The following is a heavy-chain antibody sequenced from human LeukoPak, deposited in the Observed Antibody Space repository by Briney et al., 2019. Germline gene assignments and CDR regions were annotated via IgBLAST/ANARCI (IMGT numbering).Heavy chain of an antibody. Sequence: GASVKVSCKASGYTFTSYDINWVRQATGQGLEWMGWMNPNSGNTAYAQKFQGRVTMTRNTSISTAYMELSSLRSEDTAVYYCASARTVGSGSLNALDYWGQGTLVTVSS. CDR3: ASARTVGSGSLNALDY. J-gene: IGHJ4*02. V-gene: IGHV1-8*01. CDR1: GYTFTSYD. CDR2: MNPNSGNT. D-gene: IGHD3-10*01.